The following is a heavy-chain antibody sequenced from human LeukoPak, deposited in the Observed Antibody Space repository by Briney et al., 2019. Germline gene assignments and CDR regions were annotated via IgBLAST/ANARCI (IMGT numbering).Heavy chain of an antibody. Sequence: PGGCLRLSCAAYGFTFSTSSINWVRQTPGRGLEWDPYISSSSANMYYADAVKGRFTISRDNDKNSLYLQMNSLRAEDTAVYYCARDTPRTGTTDWVQGTLVTVSS. CDR2: ISSSSANM. V-gene: IGHV3-48*01. J-gene: IGHJ4*02. CDR3: ARDTPRTGTTD. CDR1: GFTFSTSS. D-gene: IGHD1-14*01.